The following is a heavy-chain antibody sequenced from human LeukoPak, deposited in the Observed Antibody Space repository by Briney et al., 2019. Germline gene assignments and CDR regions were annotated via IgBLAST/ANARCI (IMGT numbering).Heavy chain of an antibody. CDR3: AKGADYGDYPYYYYYMDV. CDR1: GFTFSSYA. Sequence: GGSLRLSCAASGFTFSSYAMSWVRQAPGKGLEWVSAISGSGSSTYYADSVKGRFTVSRDNSKNTLYLQLNSLRAEDTAVYYCAKGADYGDYPYYYYYMDVWGKGATVTVSS. V-gene: IGHV3-23*01. D-gene: IGHD4-17*01. CDR2: ISGSGSST. J-gene: IGHJ6*03.